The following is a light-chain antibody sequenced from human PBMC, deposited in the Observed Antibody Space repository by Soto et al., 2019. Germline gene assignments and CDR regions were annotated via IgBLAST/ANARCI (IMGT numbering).Light chain of an antibody. Sequence: ELTQPPSVSVAPGQTARITCGGNNIGSKSVHWYQQRPGQAPVLVVYDDDDRPSGIPERFSGSNSGSTATLTISRVEAGDEADYYCQVWAGSSARVFGGGTQLDRP. CDR1: NIGSKS. CDR2: DDD. V-gene: IGLV3-21*02. J-gene: IGLJ2*01. CDR3: QVWAGSSARV.